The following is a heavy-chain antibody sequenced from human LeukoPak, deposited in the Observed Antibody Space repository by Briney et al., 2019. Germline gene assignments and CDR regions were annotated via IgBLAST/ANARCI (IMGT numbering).Heavy chain of an antibody. D-gene: IGHD6-6*01. CDR2: ISGSGGST. CDR1: GFTFSNAW. CDR3: AKEGAAHDYFDY. J-gene: IGHJ4*02. V-gene: IGHV3-23*01. Sequence: GGSLRLSCAASGFTFSNAWMNWVRQAPGKGLEWVSAISGSGGSTYYADSVKGRFTISRDNSKNTLYLQMNSLRAEDTAVYYCAKEGAAHDYFDYWGQGTLVTVSS.